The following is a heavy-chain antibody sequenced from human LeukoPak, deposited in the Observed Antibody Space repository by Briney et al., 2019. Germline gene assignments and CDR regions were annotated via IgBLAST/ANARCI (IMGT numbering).Heavy chain of an antibody. J-gene: IGHJ6*03. Sequence: PGGSLRLSCAASGFTFSSYEMNWVRQAPGKGLEWVSYISSSGSTIYYADSVKGRFTISRDNAKNSLYLQMNSLRAEDTAVYYCAKDRRVTAPYYYMDVWGKGTTVTISS. V-gene: IGHV3-48*03. CDR2: ISSSGSTI. D-gene: IGHD2-21*02. CDR1: GFTFSSYE. CDR3: AKDRRVTAPYYYMDV.